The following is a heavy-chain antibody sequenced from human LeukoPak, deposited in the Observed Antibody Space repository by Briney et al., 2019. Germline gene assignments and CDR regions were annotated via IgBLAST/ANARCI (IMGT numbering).Heavy chain of an antibody. D-gene: IGHD2-21*01. Sequence: GGSLRLSCAASGFTFSSYGMHWVRQAPGKGLEWVAFIRYDGSNKYYADSVKGRFTISRDNSKNTLYLQMNSLRAEDTAAYYCARGAYCGGDCYSFDYWGQGPLVTVSS. CDR3: ARGAYCGGDCYSFDY. CDR2: IRYDGSNK. J-gene: IGHJ4*02. V-gene: IGHV3-30*02. CDR1: GFTFSSYG.